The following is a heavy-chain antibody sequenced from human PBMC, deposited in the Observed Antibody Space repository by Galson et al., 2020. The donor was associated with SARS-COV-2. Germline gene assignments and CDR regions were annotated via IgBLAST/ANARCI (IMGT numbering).Heavy chain of an antibody. CDR1: FGSMTSHY. V-gene: IGHV4-59*08. J-gene: IGHJ4*02. Sequence: EISETLSLTCTVSFGSMTSHYWSWIRQSPGKGLEWIGYIDSSGSTTYIPSLRSRVTISIDTSKNQFSLRLTSVTAADSAVYYCAKLAEGRRSSEDYWGQGTLVSVSS. D-gene: IGHD1-26*01. CDR3: AKLAEGRRSSEDY. CDR2: IDSSGST.